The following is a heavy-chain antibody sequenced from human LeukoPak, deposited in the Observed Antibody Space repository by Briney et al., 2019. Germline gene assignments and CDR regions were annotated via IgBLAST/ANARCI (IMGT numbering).Heavy chain of an antibody. CDR1: GFIFNNYA. D-gene: IGHD3-9*01. CDR3: ARNEGTLRYFDWLPQYYYYYGMDV. Sequence: GGSLRLSCAASGFIFNNYAMNWVRQAPGKGLEWVSTVTGRGDSTYYADSVKGRFTISRDNSKNTLYLQMNSLRAEDTAVYYCARNEGTLRYFDWLPQYYYYYGMDVWGQGTTVTVSS. CDR2: VTGRGDST. V-gene: IGHV3-23*01. J-gene: IGHJ6*02.